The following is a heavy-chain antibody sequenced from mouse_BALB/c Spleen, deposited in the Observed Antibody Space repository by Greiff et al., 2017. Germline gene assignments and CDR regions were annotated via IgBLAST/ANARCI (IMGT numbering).Heavy chain of an antibody. J-gene: IGHJ3*01. CDR2: ISSGGST. Sequence: EVQVVESGGGLVKPGGSLKLSCAASGFTFSSYAMSWVRQTPEKRLEWVASISSGGSTYYPDSVKGRFTISRDNARNILYLQMSSLRSEDTAMYYCARGYYGYGGGFAYWGQGTLVTVSA. V-gene: IGHV5-6-5*01. CDR1: GFTFSSYA. D-gene: IGHD2-2*01. CDR3: ARGYYGYGGGFAY.